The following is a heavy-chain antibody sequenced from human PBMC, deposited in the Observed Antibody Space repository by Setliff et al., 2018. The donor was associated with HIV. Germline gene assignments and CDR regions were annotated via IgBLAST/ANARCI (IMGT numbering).Heavy chain of an antibody. D-gene: IGHD3-10*01. CDR2: ITYSGSA. CDR3: VRDYYGYNGKGFDY. V-gene: IGHV4-30-4*08. CDR1: GGSISSDDYY. J-gene: IGHJ4*02. Sequence: KTSETLSLTCTVSGGSISSDDYYWNWIRQPPGKGLEWIGYITYSGSAYYNPSLKSRVTISIDTSNNQISLRLSSVTAADTAMYYCVRDYYGYNGKGFDYWGPGTLVTVSS.